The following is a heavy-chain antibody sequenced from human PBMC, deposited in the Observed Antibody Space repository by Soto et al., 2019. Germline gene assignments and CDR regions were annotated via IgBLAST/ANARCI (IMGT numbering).Heavy chain of an antibody. J-gene: IGHJ4*02. Sequence: EAQLVESGGGFVQPGGSLRLSCAASGFSFSSYWMYWVRQAPGKGLVWVSRIKSDGSSISYADFAKGRFTMSRDNARNTLSLQMNSLRAEDTAVYYCVRGVTADYWGQGTLVTVSP. CDR3: VRGVTADY. V-gene: IGHV3-74*01. CDR1: GFSFSSYW. CDR2: IKSDGSSI.